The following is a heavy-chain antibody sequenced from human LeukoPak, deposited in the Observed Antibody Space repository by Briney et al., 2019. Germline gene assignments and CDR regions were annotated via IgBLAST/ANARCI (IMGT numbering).Heavy chain of an antibody. CDR3: AAGVGWLIDY. CDR1: GFSFSSYW. V-gene: IGHV3-7*03. D-gene: IGHD6-19*01. CDR2: IEGGGSER. Sequence: GGSLRLSCAASGFSFSSYWMSWVRQAPGKGLEWVANIEGGGSERNYMDSVKGRFTISRDNAKNSLHLQMNSLRAEDTAVYYCAAGVGWLIDYWGQGTLVTVSS. J-gene: IGHJ4*02.